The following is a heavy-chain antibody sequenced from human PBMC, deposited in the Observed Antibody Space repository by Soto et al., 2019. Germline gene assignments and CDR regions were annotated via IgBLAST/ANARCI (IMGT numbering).Heavy chain of an antibody. CDR1: GGSMSGYS. J-gene: IGHJ4*02. CDR2: ISNSGTA. V-gene: IGHV4-59*01. CDR3: ASSGAGSGDY. Sequence: NPSETLSLTCTVSGGSMSGYSWSWIRQPPGRGLEWIGHISNSGTANYNPSLKSRVTMSVDTSKNQISLEVTSVTAADTAVYYCASSGAGSGDYWGQGTLVTVSS. D-gene: IGHD3-10*01.